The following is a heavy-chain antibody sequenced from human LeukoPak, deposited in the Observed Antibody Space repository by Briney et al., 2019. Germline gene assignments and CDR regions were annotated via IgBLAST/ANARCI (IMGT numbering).Heavy chain of an antibody. CDR1: GFTFSSYE. D-gene: IGHD3-22*01. CDR2: ISSSGSTI. V-gene: IGHV3-48*03. J-gene: IGHJ4*02. CDR3: AREESNYYDGSGPRDY. Sequence: GGFLRLSCAASGFTFSSYEMNWVRQAPGKGLEWVSYISSSGSTIYYADSVKGRFTISRDNAKNSLYLQMNSLRAEDTAVYYCAREESNYYDGSGPRDYWGQGTLVTVSS.